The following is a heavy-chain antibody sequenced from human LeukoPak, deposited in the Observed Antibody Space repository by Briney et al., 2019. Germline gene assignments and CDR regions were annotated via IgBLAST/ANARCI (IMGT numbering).Heavy chain of an antibody. CDR3: ARRRGANRYYYYYYMDV. CDR1: GYTFTSYD. D-gene: IGHD3-10*01. V-gene: IGHV1-8*01. CDR2: MNPNRGNT. Sequence: ASVKVSCKASGYTFTSYDINWVRQATGQGLEWMGWMNPNRGNTGYAQKFEGRVTKTRNTSISTAYMELSSLRSEDTAVYYCARRRGANRYYYYYYMDVWGKGTTVTISS. J-gene: IGHJ6*03.